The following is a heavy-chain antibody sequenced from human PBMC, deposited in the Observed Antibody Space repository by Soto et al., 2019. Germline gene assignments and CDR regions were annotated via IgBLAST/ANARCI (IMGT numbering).Heavy chain of an antibody. D-gene: IGHD2-21*02. J-gene: IGHJ6*02. CDR2: IIPTLDTT. V-gene: IGHV1-69*13. CDR1: GGSFSSYA. CDR3: ARLVAVTAGTFRYYHYGMDV. Sequence: SSVKVSCKASGGSFSSYAISWVRQAPGQGLEWMGGIIPTLDTTDYAQNFQGRVRITADESTRTAYMELSSLRSEDTGVYYCARLVAVTAGTFRYYHYGMDVWGQGTTVTVSS.